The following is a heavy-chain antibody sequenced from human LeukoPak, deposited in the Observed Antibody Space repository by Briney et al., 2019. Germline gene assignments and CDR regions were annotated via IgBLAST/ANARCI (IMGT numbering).Heavy chain of an antibody. V-gene: IGHV3-23*01. J-gene: IGHJ4*02. D-gene: IGHD3-22*01. CDR2: ISGSGGRT. CDR1: GFTFSSYA. CDR3: AKGGYYDSSGPFNPYYFDY. Sequence: PGGSLRLSCAASGFTFSSYAMSWVRQAPGKGLEWVSAISGSGGRTYYADSVKGRFTISRDNSKNTLYLQMNSLRAEDTAVYYCAKGGYYDSSGPFNPYYFDYWGQGTLVTVSS.